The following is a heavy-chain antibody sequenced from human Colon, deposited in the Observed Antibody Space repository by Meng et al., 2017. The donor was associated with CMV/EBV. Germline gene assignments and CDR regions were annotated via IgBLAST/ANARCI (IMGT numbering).Heavy chain of an antibody. J-gene: IGHJ4*02. CDR2: ISATSADI. CDR3: ARAGDDYFDL. V-gene: IGHV3-21*04. Sequence: GESLKISCTASGFTFTDYIINWVRQAPGKGLEWVSSISATSADIYYADSVRGRFTITRDNAKNSLYLEMNSLTAEDTAVYYCARAGDDYFDLWGQGTLVTVSS. D-gene: IGHD5-24*01. CDR1: GFTFTDYI.